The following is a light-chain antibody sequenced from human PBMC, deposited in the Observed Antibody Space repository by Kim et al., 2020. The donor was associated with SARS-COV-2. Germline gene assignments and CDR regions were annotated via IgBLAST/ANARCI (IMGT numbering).Light chain of an antibody. CDR2: DAA. CDR3: QQYKSDSIT. V-gene: IGKV1-5*01. Sequence: ASVEDRVTITFRASQSIVAWLAWYQQKPGKAPILLIYDAASLESGVPSRCSGSGYGTEYTLTISSLQPDDFATYYCQQYKSDSITFGPGTKVDIK. CDR1: QSIVAW. J-gene: IGKJ3*01.